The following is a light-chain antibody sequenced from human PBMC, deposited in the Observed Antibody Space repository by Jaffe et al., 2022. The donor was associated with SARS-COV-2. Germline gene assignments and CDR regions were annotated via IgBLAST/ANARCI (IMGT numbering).Light chain of an antibody. CDR3: SSYTTRSTVV. CDR2: DVK. CDR1: SSDVGGFDY. Sequence: QSALTQPASVSGSPGQSITISCTGTSSDVGGFDYVAWYQQHPGKVPKLMIYDVKKRPSGVSNRFSGSRSGNTASLTISGLQAEDEADYYCSSYTTRSTVVFGGGTKLTVL. J-gene: IGLJ2*01. V-gene: IGLV2-14*03.